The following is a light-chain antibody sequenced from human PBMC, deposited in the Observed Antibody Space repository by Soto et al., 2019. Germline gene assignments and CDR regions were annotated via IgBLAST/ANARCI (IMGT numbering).Light chain of an antibody. CDR2: AAS. Sequence: IQMTQSASSLSASVGDRVTITCRASQSISSYLNWYQQKPGKAPKRLIYAASSLQSGVPSRFSGSVSGTDFTLTISSLQPEDFATYYCLQDYNFPRTFGQGTKVDIK. J-gene: IGKJ1*01. CDR1: QSISSY. V-gene: IGKV1-6*01. CDR3: LQDYNFPRT.